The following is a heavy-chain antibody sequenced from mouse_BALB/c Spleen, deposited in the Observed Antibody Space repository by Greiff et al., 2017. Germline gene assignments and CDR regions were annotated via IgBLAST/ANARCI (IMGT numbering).Heavy chain of an antibody. D-gene: IGHD2-4*01. CDR2: ISYDGSN. Sequence: VQLQQSGPGLVKPSQSLSLTCSVTGYSITSGYYWNWIRQFPGNKLEWMGYISYDGSNNYNPSLKNRISITRDTSKNQFFLKLNSVTTEDTATYYCARDEGLRDAMDYWGQGTSVTVSS. CDR3: ARDEGLRDAMDY. CDR1: GYSITSGYY. V-gene: IGHV3-6*02. J-gene: IGHJ4*01.